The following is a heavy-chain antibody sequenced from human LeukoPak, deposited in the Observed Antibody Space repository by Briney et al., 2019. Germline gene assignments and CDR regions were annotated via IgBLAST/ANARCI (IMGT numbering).Heavy chain of an antibody. CDR1: GYTFTSYG. CDR3: ARDLGRYCSGGSCHYYSYYMDV. CDR2: ISTYNGNT. Sequence: ASVTVSCKASGYTFTSYGISWVRQAPGQGLEWMGWISTYNGNTNYAQKLQGRVTMTTDTSTSTAYMELRRLRSDDTAVYYCARDLGRYCSGGSCHYYSYYMDVWGKGTTVTVSS. J-gene: IGHJ6*03. V-gene: IGHV1-18*01. D-gene: IGHD2-15*01.